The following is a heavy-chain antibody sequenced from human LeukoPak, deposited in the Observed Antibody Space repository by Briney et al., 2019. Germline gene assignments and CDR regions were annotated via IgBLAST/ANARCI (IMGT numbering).Heavy chain of an antibody. Sequence: GASAKVSCKASGYTFTSYYMHWVRQAPGQGLEWMGRIIPILGIANYAQKFQGRVTITADKSTSTAYMELGSLRSEDTAVYYCARSARFASYSGYEVDSFDIWGQGTMVTVSS. CDR3: ARSARFASYSGYEVDSFDI. CDR2: IIPILGIA. J-gene: IGHJ3*02. V-gene: IGHV1-69*02. CDR1: GYTFTSYY. D-gene: IGHD5-12*01.